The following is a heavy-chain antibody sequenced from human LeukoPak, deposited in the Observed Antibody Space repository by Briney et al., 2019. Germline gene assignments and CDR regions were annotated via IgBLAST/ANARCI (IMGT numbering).Heavy chain of an antibody. J-gene: IGHJ5*02. CDR1: GGSISSYY. V-gene: IGHV4-59*01. D-gene: IGHD3-10*01. Sequence: SETLSLTCTVSGGSISSYYWSWIRQPPGKGLEWIGYIYYSGGTNYNPSLKSRVTISVDTSKNQFSLKLSSVTAADTAVYYCARVAPDYHGSGSYYVYWFDPWGQGTLVTVSS. CDR3: ARVAPDYHGSGSYYVYWFDP. CDR2: IYYSGGT.